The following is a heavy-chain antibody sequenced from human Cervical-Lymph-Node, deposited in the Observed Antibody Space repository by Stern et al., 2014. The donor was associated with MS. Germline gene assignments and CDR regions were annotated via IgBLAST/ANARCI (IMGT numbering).Heavy chain of an antibody. Sequence: VQLVQSGGGVVQPGRSLTLSCAASGFRLSHSGMHWVRQAPGKGLEWVAVMSFVGDNKKYGDSVKGRFSISRDMANNTLFLQMNSLRPEDTAVYYCMGVGDAMHVWGQGTTVIVSS. J-gene: IGHJ6*02. CDR2: MSFVGDNK. V-gene: IGHV3-30*03. CDR3: MGVGDAMHV. CDR1: GFRLSHSG.